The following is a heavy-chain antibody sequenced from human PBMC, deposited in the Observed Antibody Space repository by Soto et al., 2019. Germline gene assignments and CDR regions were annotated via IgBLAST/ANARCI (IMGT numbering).Heavy chain of an antibody. CDR1: GYPFTGYY. D-gene: IGHD6-6*01. J-gene: IGHJ6*02. CDR3: ARGWGSSSSDYYYCGMDV. V-gene: IGHV1-2*02. CDR2: INPNSGGT. Sequence: ASVKVSCKASGYPFTGYYMHWVRQAPGQGLEWMGWINPNSGGTNYAQKLQGRVTMTRDTSISTAYMELSRLRSDDTAVYYCARGWGSSSSDYYYCGMDVWGQGTTLTVSS.